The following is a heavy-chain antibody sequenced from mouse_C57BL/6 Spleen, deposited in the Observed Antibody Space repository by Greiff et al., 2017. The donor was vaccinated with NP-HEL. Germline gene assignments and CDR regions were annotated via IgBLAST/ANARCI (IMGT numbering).Heavy chain of an antibody. V-gene: IGHV1-80*01. Sequence: VQLQQSGAELVKPGASVKISCKASGYAFSSYWMNWVKQRPGKGLEWIGQIYPGDGDTNYNGKFKGKATLTADKSSSTAYMQRSSLTSVDSAVYFCASDPIRGGVAYWGQGTLFTVSA. CDR1: GYAFSSYW. J-gene: IGHJ3*01. CDR2: IYPGDGDT. CDR3: ASDPIRGGVAY. D-gene: IGHD6-5*01.